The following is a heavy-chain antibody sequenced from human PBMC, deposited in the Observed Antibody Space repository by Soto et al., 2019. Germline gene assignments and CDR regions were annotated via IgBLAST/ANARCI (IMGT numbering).Heavy chain of an antibody. D-gene: IGHD3-22*01. J-gene: IGHJ4*02. Sequence: GGSLRLSCVASGIEFSNYAMSWVRQAPGKGLEWVANIKQDGSEKYYVDSVKGRFTISRDNAKNSLYLQMNSLRAEDTAVYYCARSRNYYDSSGYYHSSFDYWGQGTLVTVSS. CDR3: ARSRNYYDSSGYYHSSFDY. V-gene: IGHV3-7*01. CDR1: GIEFSNYA. CDR2: IKQDGSEK.